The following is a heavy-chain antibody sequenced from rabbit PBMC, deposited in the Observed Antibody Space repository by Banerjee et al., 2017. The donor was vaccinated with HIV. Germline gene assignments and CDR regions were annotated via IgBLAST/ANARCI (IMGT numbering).Heavy chain of an antibody. J-gene: IGHJ6*01. V-gene: IGHV1S45*01. Sequence: QEQLEESGGDLVKPGGSLTLSCKASGFDFNTYYMSWVRQAPGKGLEWIGCIYAGDGSAYYASWAKGRFTISKTSSTTVTLQMTSLTAADTATYFCARYSTESDYYGLWGPGTLVTVS. D-gene: IGHD7-1*01. CDR2: IYAGDGSA. CDR3: ARYSTESDYYGL. CDR1: GFDFNTYYM.